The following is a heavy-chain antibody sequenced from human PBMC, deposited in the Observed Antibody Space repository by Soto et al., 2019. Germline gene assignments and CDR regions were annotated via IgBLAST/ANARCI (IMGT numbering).Heavy chain of an antibody. CDR1: GYTFTSYA. D-gene: IGHD5-12*01. CDR3: ARAKVVATSSLSY. CDR2: INAGNGNT. V-gene: IGHV1-3*01. Sequence: ASVKVSCKASGYTFTSYAMHWVRQAPGQRLEWMGWINAGNGNTKYSQKFQGRVTITRDTSASTAYMELSSLRSEDTAVYYCARAKVVATSSLSYWGQGTLVTVSS. J-gene: IGHJ4*02.